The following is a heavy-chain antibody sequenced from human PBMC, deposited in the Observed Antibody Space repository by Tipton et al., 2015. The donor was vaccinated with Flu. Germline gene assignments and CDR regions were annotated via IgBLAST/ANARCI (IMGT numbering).Heavy chain of an antibody. CDR2: THSSGST. CDR3: ARIRWEMSTVITDWYFDL. Sequence: TLSLTCTVSGDSVGSHFWNWIRQPPGKELEWIGYTHSSGSTNYNPSLKSRVTISVDTSRNQFYLKLSSVTVADTAVYYCARIRWEMSTVITDWYFDLWGRGTLVTVSS. V-gene: IGHV4-59*02. D-gene: IGHD4-11*01. CDR1: GDSVGSHF. J-gene: IGHJ2*01.